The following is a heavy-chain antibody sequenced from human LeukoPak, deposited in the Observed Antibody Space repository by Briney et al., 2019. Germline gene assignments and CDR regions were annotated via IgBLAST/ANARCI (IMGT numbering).Heavy chain of an antibody. V-gene: IGHV4-59*08. CDR2: ICYSRST. D-gene: IGHD6-19*01. CDR1: GGSISSYF. CDR3: ARIDRAVAGTIDY. Sequence: SETLSLTCTVSGGSISSYFWSWIRQPPGKGLEWIGYICYSRSTNYNPSLKSRVTMSVDTSKNQFSLKLSSVTAADTAVYYCARIDRAVAGTIDYWGQGTLVTVST. J-gene: IGHJ4*02.